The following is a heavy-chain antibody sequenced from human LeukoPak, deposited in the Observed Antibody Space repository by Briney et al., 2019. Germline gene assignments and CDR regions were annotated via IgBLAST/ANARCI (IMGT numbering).Heavy chain of an antibody. CDR1: GFTFSSYG. Sequence: GGSLRLSCAASGFTFSSYGMHWVRQAPGKGLEWVAVIWYDGSNKYYADSVKGRFTISRDNSKNTLYLQMNSLRAEDTAVHYCARGGHLSKAIYYYYGMDVWGQGTTVTVSS. V-gene: IGHV3-33*01. CDR2: IWYDGSNK. CDR3: ARGGHLSKAIYYYYGMDV. J-gene: IGHJ6*02.